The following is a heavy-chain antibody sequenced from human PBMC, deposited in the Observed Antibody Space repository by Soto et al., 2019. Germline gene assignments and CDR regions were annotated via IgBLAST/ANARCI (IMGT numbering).Heavy chain of an antibody. J-gene: IGHJ4*02. CDR2: INPKTGAT. Sequence: QVQLVQSGTEVKKPGASVKISCKTSGYFFTDYYMHWVRQAPGRGLEWMGWINPKTGATKSLQTFQGRVAMTRDTSISTLYMNLSGLTPDDTAVYYCARDRAQNRGYFWGQGTLVTVSS. D-gene: IGHD5-12*01. CDR3: ARDRAQNRGYF. CDR1: GYFFTDYY. V-gene: IGHV1-2*02.